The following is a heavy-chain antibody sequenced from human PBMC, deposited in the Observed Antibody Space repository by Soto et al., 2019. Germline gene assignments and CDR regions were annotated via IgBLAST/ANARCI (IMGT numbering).Heavy chain of an antibody. D-gene: IGHD5-18*01. V-gene: IGHV4-59*01. CDR1: GGSIIGYC. Sequence: PSVTLCVTCTVAGGSIIGYCGSWIRQQPGKGLEWIGYIYYSGSTNYNPSLKSRVTISVDTSKNQFSLKLSSVTAADTAVYYCARTLYSYGPRFDYWGQGTLVTVSS. CDR3: ARTLYSYGPRFDY. J-gene: IGHJ4*02. CDR2: IYYSGST.